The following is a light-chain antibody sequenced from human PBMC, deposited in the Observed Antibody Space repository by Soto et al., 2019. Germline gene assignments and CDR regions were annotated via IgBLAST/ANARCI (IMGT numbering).Light chain of an antibody. CDR2: AAA. J-gene: IGKJ3*01. CDR3: QKYNSAPLVT. Sequence: DIQMTQSPSSLSASVGDRVTITCRASQGIGSYLAWYQHKPGNVPKLLIYAAATLQSGVPSRFSGSGSGTDFTLTISSLQPEDVATYYCQKYNSAPLVTFGPGTKVDI. CDR1: QGIGSY. V-gene: IGKV1-27*01.